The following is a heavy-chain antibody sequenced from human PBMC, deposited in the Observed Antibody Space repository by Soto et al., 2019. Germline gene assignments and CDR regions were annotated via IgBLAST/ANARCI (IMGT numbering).Heavy chain of an antibody. CDR1: GFTFSSYD. CDR3: ARARGGVSGWPQNFDY. J-gene: IGHJ4*02. CDR2: IGTAGDT. Sequence: GGSLRLSCAASGFTFSSYDMHWVRQATGKGLEWVSAIGTAGDTYYPGSVKGRFTISRENAKNSLYLQMNSLRAGDTAVYYCARARGGVSGWPQNFDYWGQGTLVTVSS. V-gene: IGHV3-13*01. D-gene: IGHD6-19*01.